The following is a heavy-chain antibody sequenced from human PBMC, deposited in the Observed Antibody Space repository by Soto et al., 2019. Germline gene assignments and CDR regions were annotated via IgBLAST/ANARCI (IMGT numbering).Heavy chain of an antibody. CDR2: IYHSGST. Sequence: QVQLQESGPGLVKPSGTLSLTCTVSGGSISSNNWWTWVRLPPGKGLEWVGEIYHSGSTNYNPSLERRVTVSVDKSKNQFTLKLSSVTAADTAVYYCARKGWTGGIDYWGQGTLVTVSS. J-gene: IGHJ4*02. CDR3: ARKGWTGGIDY. CDR1: GGSISSNNW. V-gene: IGHV4-4*02. D-gene: IGHD7-27*01.